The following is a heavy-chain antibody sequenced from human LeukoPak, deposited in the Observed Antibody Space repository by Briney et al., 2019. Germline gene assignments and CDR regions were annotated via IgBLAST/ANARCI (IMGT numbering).Heavy chain of an antibody. CDR2: INSDGSST. D-gene: IGHD1-26*01. CDR1: GFTFSSYW. J-gene: IGHJ6*03. Sequence: GGSLRLSCAASGFTFSSYWMHWVRQAPGKGLVWVSRINSDGSSTSYADSVKGRFTISRDNAKNTLYLQMNSLRAEDTAVYYCARGGELGLYYYYYMGVWGKGTTVTISS. CDR3: ARGGELGLYYYYYMGV. V-gene: IGHV3-74*01.